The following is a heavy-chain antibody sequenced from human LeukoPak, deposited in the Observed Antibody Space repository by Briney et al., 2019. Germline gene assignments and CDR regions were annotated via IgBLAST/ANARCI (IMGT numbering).Heavy chain of an antibody. V-gene: IGHV4-39*01. Sequence: SETLSLTCTVSGGSISISSYYWGWIRQPPGKGLEWIGSIYYSGSTYYNPSLKSRVTISVDTSKNQFSLKLSSVTAADTAVYYCARTLRYSSSWYYFDYWGQGTLVTVSS. CDR3: ARTLRYSSSWYYFDY. D-gene: IGHD6-13*01. J-gene: IGHJ4*02. CDR2: IYYSGST. CDR1: GGSISISSYY.